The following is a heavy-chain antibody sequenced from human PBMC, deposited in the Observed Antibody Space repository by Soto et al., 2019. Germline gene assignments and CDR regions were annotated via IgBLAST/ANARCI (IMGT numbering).Heavy chain of an antibody. CDR2: INHSGST. CDR3: ARARGYSYGFPFDP. D-gene: IGHD5-18*01. V-gene: IGHV4-34*01. CDR1: GGSFSGYY. Sequence: SETLSLTCAVYGGSFSGYYWSWIRQPPGKGLEWIGEINHSGSTNYNPSLKSRVTISVDTSKNQFSLKLSSVTAADTAVYSCARARGYSYGFPFDPWAQGTLVTVSS. J-gene: IGHJ5*02.